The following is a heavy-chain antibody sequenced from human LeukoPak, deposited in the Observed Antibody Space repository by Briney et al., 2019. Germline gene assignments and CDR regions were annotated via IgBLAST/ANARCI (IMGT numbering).Heavy chain of an antibody. J-gene: IGHJ4*02. CDR3: ATGYRHDY. Sequence: GASVTVSCTTSGYTFTSYGISWVRQAPGQGLEWMAWISANNGDTNYAQKVQGRVVLSTDTSTNTAYMELRYLMFDDTAVYYCATGYRHDYWGQGTLVIVSS. CDR2: ISANNGDT. CDR1: GYTFTSYG. D-gene: IGHD2-2*02. V-gene: IGHV1-18*04.